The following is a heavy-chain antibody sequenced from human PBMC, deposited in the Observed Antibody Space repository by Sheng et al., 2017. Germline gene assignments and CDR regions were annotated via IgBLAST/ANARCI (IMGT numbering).Heavy chain of an antibody. CDR1: GYSISSGYY. Sequence: QVQLQESGPGLVKPSETLSLTCAVSGYSISSGYYWGWIRQPPGKGLEWIGSIYHSGSTYYNPSLKSRVTISVDTSKNQFSLKLSSVTAADTAVYYCARDPAVTPGRYDYWGQGNPGHRLL. V-gene: IGHV4-38-2*02. CDR3: ARDPAVTPGRYDY. D-gene: IGHD3-9*01. J-gene: IGHJ4*01. CDR2: IYHSGST.